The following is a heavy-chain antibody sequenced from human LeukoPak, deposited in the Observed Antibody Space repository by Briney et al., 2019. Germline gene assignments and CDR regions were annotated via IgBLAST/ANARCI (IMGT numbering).Heavy chain of an antibody. CDR2: ISSSGSTK. D-gene: IGHD3-16*01. J-gene: IGHJ6*02. Sequence: GGSLRLSCAASGFTFNNYEVNWVRQAPGKGLEWVSFISSSGSTKYYADSVKGRFTISRDNAKKSLDLQMNSLRAEDTAVYYCARARRSQYSYYGMDVWGQGTTVTVSS. CDR1: GFTFNNYE. V-gene: IGHV3-48*03. CDR3: ARARRSQYSYYGMDV.